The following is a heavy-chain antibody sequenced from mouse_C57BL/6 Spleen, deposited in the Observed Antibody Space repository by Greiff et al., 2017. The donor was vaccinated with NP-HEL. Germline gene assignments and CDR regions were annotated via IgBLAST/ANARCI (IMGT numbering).Heavy chain of an antibody. Sequence: QVQLQQPGAELVMPGASVKLSCKASGYTFTSYWMHWVKQRPGQGLEWIGEIDPSGSYTNYNQKFKGKSTLTVDKSSSTAYMQLSSLTSEDSAVYYGASRDYDGSRNWYFDVWGTGTTVTVSS. CDR2: IDPSGSYT. CDR3: ASRDYDGSRNWYFDV. CDR1: GYTFTSYW. D-gene: IGHD1-1*01. J-gene: IGHJ1*03. V-gene: IGHV1-69*01.